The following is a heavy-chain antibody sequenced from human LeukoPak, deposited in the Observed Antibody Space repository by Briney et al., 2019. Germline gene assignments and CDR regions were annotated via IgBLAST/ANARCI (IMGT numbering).Heavy chain of an antibody. D-gene: IGHD1-1*01. V-gene: IGHV1-46*01. Sequence: GASVKVSCKASGYTFTSYYMHWVRQAPGQGLEWMGIINPSGGSTSYAQKFQGRVTMTRDTSTSTVYMELSSLRSEDTAVYYCARDRYTTSGDYYYYGMDVWGQGTTVTVSS. CDR1: GYTFTSYY. CDR3: ARDRYTTSGDYYYYGMDV. CDR2: INPSGGST. J-gene: IGHJ6*02.